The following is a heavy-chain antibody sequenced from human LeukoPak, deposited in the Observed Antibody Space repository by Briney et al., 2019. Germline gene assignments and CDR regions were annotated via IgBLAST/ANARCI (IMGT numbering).Heavy chain of an antibody. J-gene: IGHJ5*02. CDR3: ARDRPYSSSWNWFDP. D-gene: IGHD6-13*01. CDR1: GYTFTSYG. CDR2: ISAYNDNT. Sequence: GASVKVSCKASGYTFTSYGISWVRQAPGQGLEWVGWISAYNDNTNYAQKLQGRVTMTTDTSTSTAYMELRSLRSDDTAVYYCARDRPYSSSWNWFDPWGQGTLVPVSS. V-gene: IGHV1-18*01.